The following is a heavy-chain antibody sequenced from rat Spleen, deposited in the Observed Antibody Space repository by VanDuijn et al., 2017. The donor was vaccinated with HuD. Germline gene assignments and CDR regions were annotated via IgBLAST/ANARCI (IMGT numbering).Heavy chain of an antibody. CDR2: ISSDGGRN. CDR1: GFTFNNYW. V-gene: IGHV5-31*01. D-gene: IGHD1-4*01. J-gene: IGHJ2*01. CDR3: VTPGIPTGDY. Sequence: EVQLVESGGGLVQPGRSLKLSCVASGFTFNNYWMTWIRQAPGKGLEWVATISSDGGRNFYRDSVRGRFTISRDNAKSTLYLQMDRLRSEDTATYYCVTPGIPTGDYWGQGVMVTVSS.